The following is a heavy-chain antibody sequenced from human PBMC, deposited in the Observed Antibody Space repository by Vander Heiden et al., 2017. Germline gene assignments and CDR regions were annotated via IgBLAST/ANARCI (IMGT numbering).Heavy chain of an antibody. V-gene: IGHV4-39*01. D-gene: IGHD5-12*01. J-gene: IGHJ4*02. Sequence: QPQLQESGPGLVKPSETLALTCTVSGGSISSVYYYWGWVRQPPGKGLEWIGSIYYSGSTYYNPSLKSRVTISVDASKNQLSLKLTSVTGADTAVYYCASAPSSGTTWLSPLDFCGQGTPVTVSS. CDR1: GGSISSVYYY. CDR2: IYYSGST. CDR3: ASAPSSGTTWLSPLDF.